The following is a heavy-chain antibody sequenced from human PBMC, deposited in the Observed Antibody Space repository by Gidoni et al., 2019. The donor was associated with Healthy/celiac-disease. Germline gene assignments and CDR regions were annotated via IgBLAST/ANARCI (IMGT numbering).Heavy chain of an antibody. J-gene: IGHJ4*02. CDR1: GGTFSSYA. CDR2: IIPILGIA. CDR3: ARGGRSYDILTGYPY. D-gene: IGHD3-9*01. V-gene: IGHV1-69*04. Sequence: QVQLVQSGAEVKKPGSSVKVSCKAYGGTFSSYAISWVRQAPGQGLEWMGRIIPILGIANYAQKFQGRVTITADKSTSTAYMELSSLRSEDTAVYYCARGGRSYDILTGYPYWGQGTLVTVSS.